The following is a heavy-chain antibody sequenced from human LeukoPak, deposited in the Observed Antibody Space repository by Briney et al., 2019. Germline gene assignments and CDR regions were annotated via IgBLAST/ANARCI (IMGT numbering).Heavy chain of an antibody. CDR1: GGSISSSSYY. D-gene: IGHD1-26*01. V-gene: IGHV4-39*07. Sequence: SETLSLTCTVSGGSISSSSYYWGWIRQPPGKGLEWIGSIYYSGSTYYNPSLKSRVTISVDTSKNQFSLKLSSATAADTAVYYCARDGYSGSYSGRLAWFDPWGQGTLVTVSS. J-gene: IGHJ5*02. CDR3: ARDGYSGSYSGRLAWFDP. CDR2: IYYSGST.